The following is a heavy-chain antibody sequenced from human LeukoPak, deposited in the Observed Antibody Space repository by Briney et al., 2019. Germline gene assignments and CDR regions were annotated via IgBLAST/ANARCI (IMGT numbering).Heavy chain of an antibody. D-gene: IGHD1-1*01. CDR3: ARERNWFDP. CDR1: GGSFSGYY. Sequence: SETLSLTCAVYGGSFSGYYWSWIRQPPGKGLEWIGEINHSGSTNYNPSLKSRVTISVDTSKNQFSLTLSSVTAADTAVYYCARERNWFDPWGQGTLVTVSS. CDR2: INHSGST. V-gene: IGHV4-34*01. J-gene: IGHJ5*02.